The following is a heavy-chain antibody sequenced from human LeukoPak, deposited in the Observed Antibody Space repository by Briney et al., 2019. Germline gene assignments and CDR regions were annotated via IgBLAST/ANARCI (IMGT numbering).Heavy chain of an antibody. V-gene: IGHV4-30-4*02. CDR3: ARTSLGGACLDH. Sequence: SDTLSLTCTVSGGSISSGDYYWRWLRQPPGKGREWIGYISYNGSTYYNPSLKSRVTISVDASKNQFSLKLSSVTAADTAVYYCARTSLGGACLDHWGQGTLVTVSS. CDR2: ISYNGST. J-gene: IGHJ5*02. CDR1: GGSISSGDYY. D-gene: IGHD3-10*01.